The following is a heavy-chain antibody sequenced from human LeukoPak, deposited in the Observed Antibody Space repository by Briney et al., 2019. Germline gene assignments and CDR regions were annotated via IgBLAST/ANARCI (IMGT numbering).Heavy chain of an antibody. Sequence: EASVKVSCKASGYTFTYYYMHWVRQAPGQGLEWMGWINPNNGGTNYAQKFQGRVTMTRDTSISTVYVELKRLRSDDTAVFYCARDSTWCDFHGTDHSMDVWGKRTTVIVSS. J-gene: IGHJ6*03. CDR3: ARDSTWCDFHGTDHSMDV. V-gene: IGHV1-2*02. CDR2: INPNNGGT. CDR1: GYTFTYYY. D-gene: IGHD1-14*01.